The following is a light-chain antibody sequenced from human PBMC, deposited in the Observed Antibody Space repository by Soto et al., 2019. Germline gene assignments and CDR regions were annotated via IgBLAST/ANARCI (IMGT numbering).Light chain of an antibody. CDR2: KDD. V-gene: IGLV3-25*02. CDR1: TLPKKY. Sequence: SYELTQPPSVSVSPGQTARITCSGDTLPKKYVYWYQKKAGQAPLLVVYKDDERPSGIPERFSGSSSGSTVTLTISGVQAEDEADYYCQSAGPSGPFSWGFGGGTKLTVL. J-gene: IGLJ3*02. CDR3: QSAGPSGPFSWG.